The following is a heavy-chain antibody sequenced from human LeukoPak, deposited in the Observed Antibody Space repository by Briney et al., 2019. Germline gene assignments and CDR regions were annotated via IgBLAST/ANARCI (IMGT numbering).Heavy chain of an antibody. Sequence: SETLSLTCAVYGGSFSGYYWSWIRQPPGKGLEWIGHIHQRGSTYYNPSLKSRVTISVDRPKNQVSLKLIAMTAADTAVYYCARIHFQFYYMDVWGKGTTVTVSS. D-gene: IGHD2/OR15-2a*01. J-gene: IGHJ6*03. CDR3: ARIHFQFYYMDV. CDR2: IHQRGST. CDR1: GGSFSGYY. V-gene: IGHV4-34*01.